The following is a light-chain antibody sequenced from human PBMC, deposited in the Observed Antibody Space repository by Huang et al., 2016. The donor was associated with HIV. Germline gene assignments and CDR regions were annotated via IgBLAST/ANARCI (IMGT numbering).Light chain of an antibody. Sequence: DIQMTQSPSSLSDSIGDRVTMSCRASQTVDMYLNWYQQTPGRAPKLLIYAASNLQSDVPSRFIGTGSGTNFTLTISSLQPEDFVIYFCQQTYNVPRTFGQGTALEIK. J-gene: IGKJ2*01. V-gene: IGKV1-39*01. CDR3: QQTYNVPRT. CDR2: AAS. CDR1: QTVDMY.